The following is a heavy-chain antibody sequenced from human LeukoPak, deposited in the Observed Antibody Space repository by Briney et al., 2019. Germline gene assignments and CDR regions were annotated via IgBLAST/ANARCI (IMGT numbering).Heavy chain of an antibody. J-gene: IGHJ4*02. CDR2: IYYSAST. CDR1: GGSISSGDYY. CDR3: AGNHYCSGGSCSPYYFDY. D-gene: IGHD2-15*01. Sequence: PSQTLSLTCTVSGGSISSGDYYWIWIRHPPGLGLDWSVYIYYSASTYYNPSLKSRVTISVDTSKNQFSLKLSSVTAADTAVYYCAGNHYCSGGSCSPYYFDYWGQGTLVTVSS. V-gene: IGHV4-30-4*08.